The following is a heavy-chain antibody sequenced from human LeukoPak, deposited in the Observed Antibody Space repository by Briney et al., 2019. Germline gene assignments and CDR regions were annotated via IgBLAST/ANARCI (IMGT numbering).Heavy chain of an antibody. V-gene: IGHV3-11*01. D-gene: IGHD1-26*01. J-gene: IGHJ4*02. CDR3: ARERRWEPLDY. Sequence: GGSLRLSCAASGFSFSDYYMSWIRQAPGKGLEWVSYISSSGSTICYADSVKGRFTISRDNAKNSLYLQMNSLRAEDTAVYYCARERRWEPLDYWGQGTLVTVSS. CDR2: ISSSGSTI. CDR1: GFSFSDYY.